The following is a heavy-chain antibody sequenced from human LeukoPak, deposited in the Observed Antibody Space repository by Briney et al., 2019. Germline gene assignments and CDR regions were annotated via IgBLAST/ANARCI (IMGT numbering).Heavy chain of an antibody. CDR2: IYPGDSDT. Sequence: GESLKTSCKGSGYTFTTYWIGWVRQMPGKGLEWMGIIYPGDSDTRYSPSFQGQVTISADKSISTAYLQWSSLKASDTAMYYCARRKYDILTGGAYYYGMDVWGQGTTVTVSS. CDR1: GYTFTTYW. D-gene: IGHD3-9*01. CDR3: ARRKYDILTGGAYYYGMDV. J-gene: IGHJ6*02. V-gene: IGHV5-51*01.